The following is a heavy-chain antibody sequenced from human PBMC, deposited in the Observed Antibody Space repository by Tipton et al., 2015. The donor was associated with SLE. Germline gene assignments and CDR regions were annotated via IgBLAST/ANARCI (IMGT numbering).Heavy chain of an antibody. CDR1: GYTFMNYY. Sequence: QSGAEVKEPGASVKVSCKTSGYTFMNYYIHWVRQAPGQGLEWMGIINPSGDSTKYAQSFQGRVTLTRDMSTNTVYMEMSSLRSEDAAVYYCARDPRDGHKKLEPWALDVWGQGTLVIVSS. D-gene: IGHD5-24*01. V-gene: IGHV1-46*01. CDR3: ARDPRDGHKKLEPWALDV. J-gene: IGHJ3*01. CDR2: INPSGDST.